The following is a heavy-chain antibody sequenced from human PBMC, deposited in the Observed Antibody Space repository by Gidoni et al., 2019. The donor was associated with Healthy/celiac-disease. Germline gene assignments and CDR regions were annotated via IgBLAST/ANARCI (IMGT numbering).Heavy chain of an antibody. CDR1: GFTFSRYA. CDR3: ARGEDIVVVVAAHFDY. CDR2: ISYDGSNK. Sequence: QVQLVESGGGVVQPGRSLRRSCAASGFTFSRYAMHWVRQAPGKGLEWVAVISYDGSNKYYADSVKGRFTISRDNSKNTLYLQMNSLRAEDTAVYYCARGEDIVVVVAAHFDYWGQGTLVTVSS. V-gene: IGHV3-30-3*01. J-gene: IGHJ4*02. D-gene: IGHD2-15*01.